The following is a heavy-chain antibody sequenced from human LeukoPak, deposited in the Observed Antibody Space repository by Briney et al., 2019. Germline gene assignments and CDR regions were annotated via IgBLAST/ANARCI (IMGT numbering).Heavy chain of an antibody. Sequence: GASVKVSCKASGYTFTSYDINWVRQATGRGLEWMGWINPNSGGTNYAQKFQGRVTMTRDTSISTAYMELSRLRSDDTAVYYCARGGSGWFDAFDIWGQGTMVTVSS. D-gene: IGHD6-19*01. CDR3: ARGGSGWFDAFDI. CDR2: INPNSGGT. J-gene: IGHJ3*02. V-gene: IGHV1-2*02. CDR1: GYTFTSYD.